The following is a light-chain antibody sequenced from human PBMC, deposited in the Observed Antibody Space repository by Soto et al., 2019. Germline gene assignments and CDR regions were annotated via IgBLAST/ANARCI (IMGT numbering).Light chain of an antibody. J-gene: IGKJ5*01. V-gene: IGKV3-20*01. CDR3: QQYGSSLPIT. Sequence: EIVVTQSPATLSLSPGERATLSCRASQTVSSSLAWYQQKPGQAPRLLIYEASNRATGIPARFSGSGSGADFTLTISRLEPEDFAVYYCQQYGSSLPITFGQGTRLEIK. CDR2: EAS. CDR1: QTVSSS.